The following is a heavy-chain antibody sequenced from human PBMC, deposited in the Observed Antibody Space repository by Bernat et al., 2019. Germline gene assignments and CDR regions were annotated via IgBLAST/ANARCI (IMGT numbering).Heavy chain of an antibody. V-gene: IGHV3-30*18. CDR2: ISYDGSNK. D-gene: IGHD6-13*01. CDR3: AKDTHAGYSSSWYYYYYGMDV. Sequence: QVQLVESGGGVVQPGRSLRLSCVASGFTFSSYGMHWVRQAPGKGLEWVAVISYDGSNKHYVDSVKGRFTISRDNSKNTLYLQMNSLRGEDTAVYYCAKDTHAGYSSSWYYYYYGMDVWGQGTTVIVSS. CDR1: GFTFSSYG. J-gene: IGHJ6*02.